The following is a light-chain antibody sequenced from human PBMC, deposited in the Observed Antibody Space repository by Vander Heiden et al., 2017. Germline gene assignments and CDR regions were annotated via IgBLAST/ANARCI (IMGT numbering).Light chain of an antibody. CDR3: QQYNSYPYT. J-gene: IGKJ2*01. Sequence: DIQMTQSPSSLSASVGDRVTITCRASQVIRNYLAWFQQKPGEAPKSLIFAASSLQSGVPSRFSGSGSGTDFTLTISSLQPEDFATYYCQQYNSYPYTFGQGTKLDIK. CDR2: AAS. CDR1: QVIRNY. V-gene: IGKV1-16*01.